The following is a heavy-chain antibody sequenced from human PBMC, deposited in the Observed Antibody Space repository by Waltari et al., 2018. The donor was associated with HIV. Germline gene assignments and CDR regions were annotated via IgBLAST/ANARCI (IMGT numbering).Heavy chain of an antibody. V-gene: IGHV1-8*02. CDR1: GYTFSSYD. Sequence: QEDLVQSGAEVKILGASVTVSCKAIGYTFSSYDISWVRQAAGQGLEWVGWMNPNRGNAGDAQKFQGRGTMTRNSSTSTAYMELSGLTSEDTAVYYCASRTKGYCPSGLCLNIDVWGQGTTVTVSS. CDR3: ASRTKGYCPSGLCLNIDV. CDR2: MNPNRGNA. D-gene: IGHD2-8*01. J-gene: IGHJ6*02.